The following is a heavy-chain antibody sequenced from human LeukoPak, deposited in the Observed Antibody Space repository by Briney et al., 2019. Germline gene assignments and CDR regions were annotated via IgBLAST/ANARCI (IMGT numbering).Heavy chain of an antibody. CDR2: ISAYNGNT. J-gene: IGHJ4*02. Sequence: ASVKVSCKASGGTFSSYAIHWVRQAPGQGLEWMGWISAYNGNTKYAQNLQGRVTMTTDTSTSTAYMELRSLRSDDTAVYYCARGPLGAAFDSWGQGTLVTVSS. V-gene: IGHV1-18*01. CDR1: GGTFSSYA. CDR3: ARGPLGAAFDS. D-gene: IGHD3-16*01.